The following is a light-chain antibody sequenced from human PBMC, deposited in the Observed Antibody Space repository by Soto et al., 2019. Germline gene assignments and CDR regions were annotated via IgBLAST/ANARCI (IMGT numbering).Light chain of an antibody. CDR2: GAS. CDR1: RGISSN. V-gene: IGKV3-15*01. CDR3: HQYGSSPFT. J-gene: IGKJ3*01. Sequence: EIVMTQSPGTLSVSPGERATLSCRASRGISSNLAWYQQKPGQAPRLLIYGASTRATGIPARFSGSGSGTDFTLTITRLEPEDFAVYFCHQYGSSPFTFGPGTKVDIK.